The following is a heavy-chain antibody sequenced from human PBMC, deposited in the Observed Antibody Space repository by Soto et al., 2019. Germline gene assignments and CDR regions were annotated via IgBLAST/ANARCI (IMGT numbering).Heavy chain of an antibody. D-gene: IGHD4-4*01. CDR1: GGSISSYY. CDR3: ARATVFQRTWYGMDV. Sequence: SETLCLTCTVSGGSISSYYWSWIRQPPGKGLEWIGYIYYSGSTNYNPSLKSRVTISVDTSKNQFSLKLSSVTAADTAVYYCARATVFQRTWYGMDVWGQGTTVTVSS. CDR2: IYYSGST. V-gene: IGHV4-59*01. J-gene: IGHJ6*02.